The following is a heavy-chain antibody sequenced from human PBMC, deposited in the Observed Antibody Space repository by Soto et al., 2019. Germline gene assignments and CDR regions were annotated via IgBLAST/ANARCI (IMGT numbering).Heavy chain of an antibody. CDR3: ARGRQMVADYYGIDV. CDR2: ISYDGSNK. D-gene: IGHD6-13*01. J-gene: IGHJ6*02. V-gene: IGHV3-30-3*01. Sequence: QVQLVESGGGVVQPGRSLRLSCAASGFTFSSYAMHWVRQAPGNGLEWEADISYDGSNKYYADSVKGRFTISRDNFKNTLYLQMTSLRAADTAVYYCARGRQMVADYYGIDVWGQGTTVTVS. CDR1: GFTFSSYA.